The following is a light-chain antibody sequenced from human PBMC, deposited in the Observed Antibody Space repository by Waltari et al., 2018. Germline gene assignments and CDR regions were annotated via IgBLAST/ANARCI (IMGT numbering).Light chain of an antibody. CDR1: TLPKNY. CDR3: YSTDSSGKGI. J-gene: IGLJ2*01. Sequence: SNELTQPPSVAVSPGQTARITCSGDTLPKNYAYWYQQKSGQAPVLVMYEDSKRPSGIPERFSGSNSETAATLTISGAQVEDEADYYCYSTDSSGKGIFGGGTKLTVL. CDR2: EDS. V-gene: IGLV3-10*01.